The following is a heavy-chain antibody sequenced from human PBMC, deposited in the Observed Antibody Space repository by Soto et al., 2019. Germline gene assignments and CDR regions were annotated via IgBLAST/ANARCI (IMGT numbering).Heavy chain of an antibody. CDR3: ARVTLSSTWSNNWFDP. V-gene: IGHV4-39*01. J-gene: IGHJ5*02. Sequence: QLQLQESGPGLVKPSETLSLTCTVSGGSISSSSYYWGWIRQPPGKGLEWIGSIYYSGRSYYNPSLTSRVTISVDTSKNRFSLKLRSVTAADTAVYYCARVTLSSTWSNNWFDPWGQGTLVTVSS. CDR2: IYYSGRS. D-gene: IGHD6-13*01. CDR1: GGSISSSSYY.